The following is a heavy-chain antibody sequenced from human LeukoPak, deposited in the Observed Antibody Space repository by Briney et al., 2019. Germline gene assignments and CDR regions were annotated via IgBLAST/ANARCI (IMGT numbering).Heavy chain of an antibody. V-gene: IGHV3-30*02. J-gene: IGHJ6*03. CDR2: IRYDESNE. CDR3: ARGSSSPLYYYYMDV. CDR1: GFTFSSYG. D-gene: IGHD6-13*01. Sequence: GGSLRLSCAASGFTFSSYGMHWVRQAPGKGLEWVAFIRYDESNEDYADSVKGRFTISRDNSRNTLYLQMNSLRTEDTAVYYCARGSSSPLYYYYMDVWGKGTTVTVSS.